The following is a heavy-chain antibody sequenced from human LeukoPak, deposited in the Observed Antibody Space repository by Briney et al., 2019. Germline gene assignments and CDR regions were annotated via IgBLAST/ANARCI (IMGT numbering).Heavy chain of an antibody. CDR1: GGSFSGYY. CDR3: ARGYSYGHNWFDP. D-gene: IGHD5-18*01. CDR2: IYYSGST. Sequence: SETLSRTCAVYGGSFSGYYWSWIRQPPGKGLEWIGYIYYSGSTNYNPSLKSRVTISVDTSKNQFSLKLSSVTAADTAVYYCARGYSYGHNWFDPWGQGTLVTVSS. V-gene: IGHV4-34*11. J-gene: IGHJ5*02.